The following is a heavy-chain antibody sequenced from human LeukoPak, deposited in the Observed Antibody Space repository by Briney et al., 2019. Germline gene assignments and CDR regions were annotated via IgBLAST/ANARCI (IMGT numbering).Heavy chain of an antibody. Sequence: SETLSLTCTVSGGSVSSSVSYWGWLRQPPGKGLEWIGTVFYSGNTYYNPSLKSRVTISVDRSKNQFFLSLYFVTAADTAMYYCARPSGSPYWYFDLWGRGMLVTVSP. CDR3: ARPSGSPYWYFDL. D-gene: IGHD3-3*01. CDR1: GGSVSSSVSY. V-gene: IGHV4-39*01. J-gene: IGHJ2*01. CDR2: VFYSGNT.